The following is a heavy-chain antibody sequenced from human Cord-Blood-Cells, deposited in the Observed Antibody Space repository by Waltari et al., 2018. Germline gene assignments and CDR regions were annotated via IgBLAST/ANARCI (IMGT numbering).Heavy chain of an antibody. V-gene: IGHV1-69*01. CDR1: GATFSSYA. J-gene: IGHJ4*02. CDR3: ARFAGSGSSFDY. CDR2: IIPIFGTA. D-gene: IGHD3-10*01. Sequence: QVQLVQSGAEVKKPGSAVKVSCNASGATFSSYAISWVRQAPGQGLGWMGGIIPIFGTANYAQKFQGRVTITADESTSTAYMELSSLRSEDTAVYYCARFAGSGSSFDYWGQGTLVTVSS.